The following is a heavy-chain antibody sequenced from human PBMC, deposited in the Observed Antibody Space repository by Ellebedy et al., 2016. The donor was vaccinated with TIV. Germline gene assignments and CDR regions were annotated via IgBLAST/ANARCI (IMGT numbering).Heavy chain of an antibody. V-gene: IGHV4-4*02. J-gene: IGHJ4*02. Sequence: SETLSLXXSVSGASITVDHWLSWVRQPPGKGLEWIGEIYLTGSTNHNPSLKSRVTILLDTSKDQFSLKLSSVTAADTAVYYCASSPYGDYGIGYWGQGTLVTVSS. CDR3: ASSPYGDYGIGY. CDR1: GASITVDHW. CDR2: IYLTGST. D-gene: IGHD4-17*01.